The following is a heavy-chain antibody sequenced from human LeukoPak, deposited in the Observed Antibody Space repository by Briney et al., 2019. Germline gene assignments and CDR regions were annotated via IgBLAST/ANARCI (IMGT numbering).Heavy chain of an antibody. J-gene: IGHJ3*02. CDR1: GFTFSSYW. CDR2: IKQDGSEK. V-gene: IGHV3-7*01. CDR3: ARVSVVPAVLDAFDI. D-gene: IGHD2-2*01. Sequence: GGSLRLSCAAPGFTFSSYWMSWVRQAPGKGLEWVANIKQDGSEKYYVDSVKGRFTISRDNAKNSLYLQMNSLRAEDTAVYYCARVSVVPAVLDAFDIWGQGTMVTVSS.